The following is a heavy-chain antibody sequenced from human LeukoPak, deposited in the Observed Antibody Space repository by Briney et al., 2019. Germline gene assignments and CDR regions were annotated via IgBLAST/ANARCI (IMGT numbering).Heavy chain of an antibody. CDR3: ARVRAYCGGDCYSGYYYYGMDV. CDR1: GFTVSSNY. J-gene: IGHJ6*02. V-gene: IGHV3-53*01. D-gene: IGHD2-21*02. CDR2: IYSGGST. Sequence: GGSLRLSCAASGFTVSSNYMSWVRQAPGKGLEWVSVIYSGGSTYYADSVKGRFTISRDNSKNTLYLQMNSLRAEDTAVYHCARVRAYCGGDCYSGYYYYGMDVWGQGTTVTVSS.